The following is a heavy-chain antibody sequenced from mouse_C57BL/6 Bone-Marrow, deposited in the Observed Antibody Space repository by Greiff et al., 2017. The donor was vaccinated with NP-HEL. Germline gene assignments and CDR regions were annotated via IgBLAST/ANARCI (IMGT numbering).Heavy chain of an antibody. J-gene: IGHJ2*01. D-gene: IGHD1-1*01. CDR2: IYPGDGDT. CDR1: GYAFSSSW. Sequence: QVQLQQSGPELVKPGASVKISCKASGYAFSSSWMNWVKQRPGKGLEWIGRIYPGDGDTNYNGKFKGKATLTADKSSSTAYMQLSSLTSEDSAVYFCASRLRSSFPFDYWGQGTTLTVSS. V-gene: IGHV1-82*01. CDR3: ASRLRSSFPFDY.